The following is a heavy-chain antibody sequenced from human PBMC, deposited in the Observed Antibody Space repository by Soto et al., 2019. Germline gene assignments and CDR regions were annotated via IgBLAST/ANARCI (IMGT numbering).Heavy chain of an antibody. CDR3: ASGRYCSSTSCYLDY. D-gene: IGHD2-2*01. CDR2: INSDGSST. CDR1: GFTFSSYW. J-gene: IGHJ4*02. V-gene: IGHV3-74*01. Sequence: EVQLVESGGGLVQPGGSLRLSCAASGFTFSSYWMHWVRQAPGKGLVWVSRINSDGSSTSYADSVKGRFTISRDNAKNTLYLQRNSLRAEDTAVYYCASGRYCSSTSCYLDYWGQGTLVTVSS.